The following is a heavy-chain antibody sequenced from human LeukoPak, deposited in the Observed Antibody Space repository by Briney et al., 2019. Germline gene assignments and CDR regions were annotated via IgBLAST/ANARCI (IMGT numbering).Heavy chain of an antibody. CDR3: AKDRTPDGYYSIVY. V-gene: IGHV3-23*01. CDR1: GFTFSGYW. Sequence: GGSLRLSCVTSGFTFSGYWMHWVHQAPGKGLQWVSLIIGNAATTAYADSVKGRFTISRDNSKNTLYLQMNSLRVEDTAVYYCAKDRTPDGYYSIVYWGQGILVTVSS. D-gene: IGHD3-3*01. J-gene: IGHJ4*02. CDR2: IIGNAATT.